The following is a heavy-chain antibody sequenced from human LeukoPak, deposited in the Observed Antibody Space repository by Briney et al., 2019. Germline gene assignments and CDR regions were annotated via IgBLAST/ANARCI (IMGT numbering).Heavy chain of an antibody. V-gene: IGHV3-74*01. J-gene: IGHJ4*02. Sequence: GGSLRLSCAASGLTFSSHWMHWVRQAPGKGLVWVSRITNDGSSTTYADSVKGRFTISRDNAKNMLYLQVNSLRAEDTAVYYCARVGSSGWYGDYWGQGTLVTVSS. CDR3: ARVGSSGWYGDY. D-gene: IGHD6-19*01. CDR2: ITNDGSST. CDR1: GLTFSSHW.